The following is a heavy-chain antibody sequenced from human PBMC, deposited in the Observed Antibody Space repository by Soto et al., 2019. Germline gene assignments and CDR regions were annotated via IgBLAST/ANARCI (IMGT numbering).Heavy chain of an antibody. V-gene: IGHV3-43D*04. Sequence: GGSLRLSCAASGFTFDDYAMHWVRQAPGQGLEWVSLISWDGGSTYYADSVKGRFTISRDNSKNSLYLQMNSLRAEDTALYYCAKDYSSSWTTGGMDVWGQGTTVTVSS. CDR2: ISWDGGST. J-gene: IGHJ6*02. D-gene: IGHD6-13*01. CDR1: GFTFDDYA. CDR3: AKDYSSSWTTGGMDV.